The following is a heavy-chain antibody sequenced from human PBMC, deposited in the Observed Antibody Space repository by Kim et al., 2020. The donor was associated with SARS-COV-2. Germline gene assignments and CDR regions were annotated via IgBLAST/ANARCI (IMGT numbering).Heavy chain of an antibody. CDR1: GFTVGSNY. Sequence: GGSLRLSCAASGFTVGSNYMSWVRQAPGKGLEWVSVIYSGGSTYYADSVKGRFTISRDNSKNTLYLQMNSLRAEDTAVYYCARNHKYSYADPTFDYWGQGTLVTVSS. J-gene: IGHJ4*02. CDR2: IYSGGST. D-gene: IGHD5-18*01. CDR3: ARNHKYSYADPTFDY. V-gene: IGHV3-53*01.